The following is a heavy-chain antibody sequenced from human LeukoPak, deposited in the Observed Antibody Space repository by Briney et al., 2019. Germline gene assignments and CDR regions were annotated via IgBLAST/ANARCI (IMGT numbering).Heavy chain of an antibody. J-gene: IGHJ4*02. CDR2: TWYDGRNK. D-gene: IGHD3-3*01. CDR3: ARELFAPGSCPDY. V-gene: IGHV3-33*01. Sequence: PGTSLRLSCAASGITFNAIHWVRQAPGKGLEWVALTWYDGRNKYYADSVKGRFTISIDNSKNMVYLHMNSLRADDTAVYYCARELFAPGSCPDYWGQGTLVTVSS. CDR1: GITFNA.